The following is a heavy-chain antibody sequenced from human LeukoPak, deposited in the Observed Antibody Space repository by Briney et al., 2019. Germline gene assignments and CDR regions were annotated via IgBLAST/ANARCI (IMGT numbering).Heavy chain of an antibody. CDR1: GFTFSSYG. Sequence: GGSLRLSCAASGFTFSSYGMSWVRQAPGKGLEWVANIKQDGSERYYVDSVKGRFTVSRDNAENSLYLQMSSLRAEDTAVYYCARLTQLARGRYWGQGTLVTVSS. CDR2: IKQDGSER. V-gene: IGHV3-7*03. CDR3: ARLTQLARGRY. D-gene: IGHD6-6*01. J-gene: IGHJ4*02.